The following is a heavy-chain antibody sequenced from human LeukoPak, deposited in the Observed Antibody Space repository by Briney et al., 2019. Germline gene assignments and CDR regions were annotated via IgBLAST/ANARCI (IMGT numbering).Heavy chain of an antibody. CDR1: GGSISGGDYY. D-gene: IGHD2-2*01. CDR3: ARALYCSSTSCYWDYYYGMDV. J-gene: IGHJ6*02. V-gene: IGHV4-30-4*01. CDR2: IYYSGST. Sequence: PSQTLSLTCTVSGGSISGGDYYWTWIRQPPGKGLEWIGYIYYSGSTYYNPSLKSRVTISVDTSKNQFSLKLNSMTAADTAVYYCARALYCSSTSCYWDYYYGMDVWGQGTTVTVSS.